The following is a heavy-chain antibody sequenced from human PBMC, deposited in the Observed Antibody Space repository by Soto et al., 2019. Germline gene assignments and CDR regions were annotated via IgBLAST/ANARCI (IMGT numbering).Heavy chain of an antibody. CDR3: AREGGSYDSGGYLIRGAFDI. J-gene: IGHJ3*02. V-gene: IGHV4-31*02. CDR2: IYFRGNT. Sequence: LSLTCSVSGDSISRIDYYWTWIRQHPEKGLEWIGNIYFRGNTYYSPSLESRLTISVDTSKNQFSLKLTSVTAADTAVYYCAREGGSYDSGGYLIRGAFDIWGQGTMVTVSS. D-gene: IGHD3-22*01. CDR1: GDSISRIDYY.